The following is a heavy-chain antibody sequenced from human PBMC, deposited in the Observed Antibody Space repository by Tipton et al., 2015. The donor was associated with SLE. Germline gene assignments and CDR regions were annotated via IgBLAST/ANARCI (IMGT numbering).Heavy chain of an antibody. Sequence: LRLSCTVSGGSISSGAYYWNWLRQHPGKGLEWIGHIYFSGSTYYNPSLKSRLTLSIDTSKNQFSLKLTSVTAADTAVYYCASGHWELHPQGAVDVWGHGTRVTVSS. J-gene: IGHJ3*01. CDR2: IYFSGST. CDR3: ASGHWELHPQGAVDV. D-gene: IGHD3-10*01. CDR1: GGSISSGAYY. V-gene: IGHV4-31*03.